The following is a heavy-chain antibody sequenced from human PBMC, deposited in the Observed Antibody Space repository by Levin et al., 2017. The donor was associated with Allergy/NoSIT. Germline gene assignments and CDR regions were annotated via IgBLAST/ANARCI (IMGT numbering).Heavy chain of an antibody. V-gene: IGHV3-9*01. Sequence: GGSLRLSCAASGFTFDDYAMHWVRQAPGKGLEWVSGISWNSGSIGYADSVKGRFTISRDNAKNCLYLQRNSLRTEDTALYYCARDNIGLPDAFDIWGQGTMVIVSS. CDR3: ARDNIGLPDAFDI. CDR2: ISWNSGSI. J-gene: IGHJ3*02. CDR1: GFTFDDYA.